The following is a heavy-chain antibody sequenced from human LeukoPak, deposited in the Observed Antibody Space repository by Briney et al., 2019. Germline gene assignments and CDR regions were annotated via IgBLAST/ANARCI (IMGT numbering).Heavy chain of an antibody. Sequence: GGSLRLSCSASGSTFSYYYMSWIRQAPGKGMEWDSYIRSSGSTIYYADSVKGRFTISRDNAKNSLYLQMNSLRAEDTAVYYCARVQPHYYDSSGYPPDYWGQGTLVTVSS. D-gene: IGHD3-22*01. V-gene: IGHV3-11*01. CDR2: IRSSGSTI. CDR1: GSTFSYYY. J-gene: IGHJ4*02. CDR3: ARVQPHYYDSSGYPPDY.